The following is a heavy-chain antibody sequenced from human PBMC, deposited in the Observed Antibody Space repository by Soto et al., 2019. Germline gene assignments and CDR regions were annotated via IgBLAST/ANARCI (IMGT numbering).Heavy chain of an antibody. Sequence: PGGSLRLSCAASGFNFSNHWMHWVRQRPAEGLVWVSRITSDGKSKAYAESVKGRFAISRDNAKNTLYLQMNGLTAEDTAVYYCARYASYSSGWRNYWGKRTLVTVSS. J-gene: IGHJ4*02. CDR2: ITSDGKSK. CDR1: GFNFSNHW. D-gene: IGHD6-19*01. CDR3: ARYASYSSGWRNY. V-gene: IGHV3-74*01.